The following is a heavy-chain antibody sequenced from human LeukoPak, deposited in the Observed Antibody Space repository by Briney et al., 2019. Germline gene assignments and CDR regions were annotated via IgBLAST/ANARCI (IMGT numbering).Heavy chain of an antibody. CDR3: AGEIAAAGTFDY. J-gene: IGHJ4*02. D-gene: IGHD6-13*01. CDR1: GGSISSYY. CDR2: IYYSGST. Sequence: PSETLSLTCTVSGGSISSYYWSWIRQPPGKGLEWIGYIYYSGSTNYNPSLKSRVTISVDTSKNQFSLKLSSVTAADTAVYYCAGEIAAAGTFDYWGQGTLVTVSS. V-gene: IGHV4-59*08.